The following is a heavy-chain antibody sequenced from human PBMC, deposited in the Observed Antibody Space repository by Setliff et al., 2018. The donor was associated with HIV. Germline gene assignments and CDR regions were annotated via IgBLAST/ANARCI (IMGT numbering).Heavy chain of an antibody. Sequence: PGGSLRLSCAASGFTFSSYAMSWVRQAPGKGLEWVSAISGSGGSTYYADSVKGRFTISRDNSKNTLYLQMNSLRAEDTAVYYCARTSYYYNFWSGGPDYFDYWGQGTLVTVSS. D-gene: IGHD3-3*01. CDR1: GFTFSSYA. CDR2: ISGSGGST. J-gene: IGHJ4*02. V-gene: IGHV3-23*01. CDR3: ARTSYYYNFWSGGPDYFDY.